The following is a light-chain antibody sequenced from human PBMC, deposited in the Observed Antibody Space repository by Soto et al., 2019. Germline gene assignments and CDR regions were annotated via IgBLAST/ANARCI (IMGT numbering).Light chain of an antibody. CDR3: QQYYNWWT. J-gene: IGKJ1*01. CDR1: QNIRSY. V-gene: IGKV1-39*01. Sequence: DIQMTQSPSSLSASVGDRVTITCRASQNIRSYLNWYQQKPGKAPQLLIYATSSLQTGVPSRFSASGSGTDFSLVISDLQPEDSATYYCQQYYNWWTFGQGTKVEVK. CDR2: ATS.